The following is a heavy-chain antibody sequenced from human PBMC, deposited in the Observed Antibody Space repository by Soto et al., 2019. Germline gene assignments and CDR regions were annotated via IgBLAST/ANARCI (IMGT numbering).Heavy chain of an antibody. CDR2: ISGSGGST. Sequence: GESLKISCAASGFTFSSYAMSWVRQAPGKGLEWVSAISGSGGSTYYADSVKGRFTISRDNSKNTLYLQMNSLRAEDTAVYYCAKTQGYCSGGSCYSLFNYYYYYMDVWGKGTTVTVSS. J-gene: IGHJ6*03. CDR1: GFTFSSYA. D-gene: IGHD2-15*01. CDR3: AKTQGYCSGGSCYSLFNYYYYYMDV. V-gene: IGHV3-23*01.